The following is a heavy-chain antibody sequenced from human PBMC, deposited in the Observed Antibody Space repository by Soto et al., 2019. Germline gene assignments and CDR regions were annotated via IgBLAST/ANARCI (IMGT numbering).Heavy chain of an antibody. J-gene: IGHJ5*02. CDR2: IYHSGST. D-gene: IGHD3-22*01. V-gene: IGHV4-30-2*01. CDR1: GGSISSGGYS. CDR3: ARAFDYYDSRGYYYSPYSWFDP. Sequence: SETLSLTCAVSGGSISSGGYSWSWILHPPGKGLEWIGYIYHSGSTYYNPSLKSRVTISVDRSKNQFSLKLSSVTAADTAVYYCARAFDYYDSRGYYYSPYSWFDPWGQGTLVTVAS.